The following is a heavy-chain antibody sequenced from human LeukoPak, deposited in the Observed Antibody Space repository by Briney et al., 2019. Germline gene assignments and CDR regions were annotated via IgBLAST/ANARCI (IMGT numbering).Heavy chain of an antibody. CDR3: ARGLTYGSGSSYYFDY. Sequence: GGSLRLSCAASGFTVSSNYMSWVRQAPGKGLEWVSVIYSGGSTYYPDSVNGRFTISRDNSKNTLYLQMNSLRAEDTAVYYCARGLTYGSGSSYYFDYWGQGTLVTVSS. CDR1: GFTVSSNY. V-gene: IGHV3-66*01. J-gene: IGHJ4*02. D-gene: IGHD3-10*01. CDR2: IYSGGST.